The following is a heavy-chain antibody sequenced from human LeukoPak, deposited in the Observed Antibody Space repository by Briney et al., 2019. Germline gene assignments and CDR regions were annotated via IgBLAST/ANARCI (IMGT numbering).Heavy chain of an antibody. CDR2: IYYSGST. V-gene: IGHV4-39*07. CDR3: ARLSAWDLLGGEVILDY. D-gene: IGHD1-26*01. J-gene: IGHJ4*01. Sequence: ASETLSLTCTVSGGSISSSSYYWGWIRQPPGKGLEWIGSIYYSGSTYYNPSLKSRVTISVDTSKNQFSLKLSSVTAADTAVYYCARLSAWDLLGGEVILDYWGHGALVTVSS. CDR1: GGSISSSSYY.